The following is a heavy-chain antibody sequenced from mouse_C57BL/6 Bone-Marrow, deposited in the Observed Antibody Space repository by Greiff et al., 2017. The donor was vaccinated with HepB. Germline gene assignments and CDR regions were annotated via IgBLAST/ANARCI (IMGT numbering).Heavy chain of an antibody. D-gene: IGHD2-3*01. J-gene: IGHJ3*01. Sequence: VQLKESGPGLVKPSQSLSLTCSVTGYSITSGYYWNWIRQFPGNKLEWMGYISYDGSNNYNPSLKNRISITRDTSKNQFFLKLNSVTTEDTATYYCARDRLLATWFAYWGQGTLVTVSA. CDR1: GYSITSGYY. CDR3: ARDRLLATWFAY. V-gene: IGHV3-6*01. CDR2: ISYDGSN.